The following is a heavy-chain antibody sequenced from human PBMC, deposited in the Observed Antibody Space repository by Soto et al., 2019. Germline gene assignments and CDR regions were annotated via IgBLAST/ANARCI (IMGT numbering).Heavy chain of an antibody. CDR3: ARDRGSNWGLNDAFAI. D-gene: IGHD7-27*01. Sequence: QVQLQESGQGLVKPSETLSLTCTVSGGSISPNSWNWIRQPPAKGLERIGYIYYTESTTYSPSLKSRVTMSVDTSKNQFSLKLKSVTAADTAVYYCARDRGSNWGLNDAFAIWGQGTVVTVSA. CDR1: GGSISPNS. CDR2: IYYTEST. V-gene: IGHV4-59*01. J-gene: IGHJ3*02.